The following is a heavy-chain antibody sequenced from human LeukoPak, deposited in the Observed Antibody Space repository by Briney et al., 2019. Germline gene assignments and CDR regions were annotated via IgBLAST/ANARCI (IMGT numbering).Heavy chain of an antibody. J-gene: IGHJ4*02. CDR2: ISGSGGST. CDR1: GFAFSSYA. V-gene: IGHV3-23*01. D-gene: IGHD3-22*01. Sequence: GGSLRLSCAASGFAFSSYAMSWVRHAPGKGLEWVSSISGSGGSTYYADSVKGRFTISRDNSKNTLYLQMNSLRAEDTAVYYCAKDHPEGYYDSSGYDYWGQGTLVTVSS. CDR3: AKDHPEGYYDSSGYDY.